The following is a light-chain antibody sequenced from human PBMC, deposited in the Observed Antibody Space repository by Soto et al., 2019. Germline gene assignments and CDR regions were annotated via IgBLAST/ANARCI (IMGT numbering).Light chain of an antibody. J-gene: IGKJ1*01. Sequence: DIQLTQSPSTLAASVGGRVTITCRASQNIVYWLAWYQQKPGKAPKLLIYKASTLGSGVPSRFSGSGSGTEFTLPISSLQPYDFATFYCQQYNGYFRTFGQGTKVEIK. CDR1: QNIVYW. V-gene: IGKV1-5*03. CDR2: KAS. CDR3: QQYNGYFRT.